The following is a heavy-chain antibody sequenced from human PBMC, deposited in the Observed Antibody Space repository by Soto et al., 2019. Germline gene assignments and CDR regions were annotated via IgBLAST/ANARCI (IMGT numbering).Heavy chain of an antibody. D-gene: IGHD2-15*01. V-gene: IGHV1-3*01. J-gene: IGHJ4*02. Sequence: QVQLVQSGAEVKKPGASVKLSCKASGYTFTSYAMHWVRQAPGQRLEWMGWISAGNGNTKYSQKFQGRVTITRDTSESTAYMELSSLRSEDTAVYYCARGLAGDNSWHIYWGQGTLVPVSS. CDR2: ISAGNGNT. CDR3: ARGLAGDNSWHIY. CDR1: GYTFTSYA.